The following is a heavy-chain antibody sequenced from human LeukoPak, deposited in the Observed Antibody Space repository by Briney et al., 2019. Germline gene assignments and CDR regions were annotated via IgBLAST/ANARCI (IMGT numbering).Heavy chain of an antibody. CDR2: ISNDGSNK. J-gene: IGHJ4*02. V-gene: IGHV3-30*18. CDR1: GFTFSSFG. Sequence: PGRSLKLSCAATGFTFSSFGIHWARQAPGKGLEWVAVISNDGSNKDYADSVKGRFIISRDNSKNTVYLQMNSLRAEDTAVYSCAKYTSGTSYRGLDQWGQGTLVTVSS. CDR3: AKYTSGTSYRGLDQ. D-gene: IGHD3-10*01.